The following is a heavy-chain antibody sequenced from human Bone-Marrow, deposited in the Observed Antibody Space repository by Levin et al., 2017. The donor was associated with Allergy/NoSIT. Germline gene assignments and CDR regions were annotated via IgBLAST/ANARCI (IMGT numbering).Heavy chain of an antibody. V-gene: IGHV3-11*05. CDR3: ARGGAGPFDH. J-gene: IGHJ4*02. CDR2: ISTSSNYA. Sequence: LSLTCVASGISFTDYYMSWIRQAPGKGLEWLSFISTSSNYANYADSVKGRFTISRDDAKNSLYLEMNSLKVEDTAIYYCARGGAGPFDHWGQGALVTVSS. CDR1: GISFTDYY. D-gene: IGHD6-19*01.